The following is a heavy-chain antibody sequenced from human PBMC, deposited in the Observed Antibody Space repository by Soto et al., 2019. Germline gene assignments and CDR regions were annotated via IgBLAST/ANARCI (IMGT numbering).Heavy chain of an antibody. Sequence: PSETQSLTCTVSGVSISSYYWSWIRQPPGKGLEWIGYIYYSGSTNYNPSLKSRVTISVDTSKNQFSLKLSSVTAADTAVCYCARYCSSTSCSRKWFDYWGQGTLVTVSS. CDR1: GVSISSYY. V-gene: IGHV4-59*08. D-gene: IGHD2-2*01. CDR3: ARYCSSTSCSRKWFDY. CDR2: IYYSGST. J-gene: IGHJ4*02.